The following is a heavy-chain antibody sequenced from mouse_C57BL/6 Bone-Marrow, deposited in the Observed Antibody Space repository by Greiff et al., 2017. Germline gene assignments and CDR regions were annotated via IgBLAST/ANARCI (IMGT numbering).Heavy chain of an antibody. CDR2: ILPGNGST. CDR1: GYTFTGYW. CDR3: ALLVAY. J-gene: IGHJ3*01. V-gene: IGHV1-9*01. Sequence: VQLQQSGAELMKPGASVKLSCKATGYTFTGYWIEWVKQRPGHGLEWIGEILPGNGSTKYNEKFKGKDTFTADTSSNTAYMHLSRLTAENSAIYYYALLVAYWGQGTLVTVSA.